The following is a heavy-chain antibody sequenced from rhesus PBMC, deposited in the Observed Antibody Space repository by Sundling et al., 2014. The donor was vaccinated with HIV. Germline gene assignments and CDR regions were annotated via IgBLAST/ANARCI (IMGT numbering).Heavy chain of an antibody. D-gene: IGHD3-40*01. J-gene: IGHJ4*01. CDR2: ISFDGSKK. CDR1: GFTFSNYG. Sequence: EVQLVESGGGLVRPGGSLRLSCAASGFTFSNYGLHWVRQAPGKGLEWVAVISFDGSKKYYADSVKGRFTISRDNSKNMVSLQMNNLKSEDTAAYYCARDQLISASDYFDYWGQGVLVTVSS. CDR3: ARDQLISASDYFDY. V-gene: IGHV3-54*02.